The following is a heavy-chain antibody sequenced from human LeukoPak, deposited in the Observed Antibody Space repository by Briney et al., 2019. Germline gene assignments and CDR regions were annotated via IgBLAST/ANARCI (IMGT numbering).Heavy chain of an antibody. CDR3: ATSLAAADRSTSPG. Sequence: PSETLSLTCTVSGGSISSSSYYWGWIRQPPGKGLEWIGSIYYSGSTYYNPSLKSRVTISVDTSKNQFSLRLSSVIAADTAVYYCATSLAAADRSTSPGWGQGTLVTVSS. D-gene: IGHD6-13*01. V-gene: IGHV4-39*01. CDR2: IYYSGST. CDR1: GGSISSSSYY. J-gene: IGHJ4*02.